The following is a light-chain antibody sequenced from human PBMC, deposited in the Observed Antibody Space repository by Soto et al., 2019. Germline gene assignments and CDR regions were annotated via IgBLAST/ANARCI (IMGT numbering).Light chain of an antibody. CDR3: QQYYSAWWT. CDR2: WAS. V-gene: IGKV4-1*01. J-gene: IGKJ1*01. Sequence: DIVMTQSPDSLAVSLGERATINCKSSQSVLYSSNNKNYLAWYQQKPGQPPKLLIYWASTRESGVPDRFSGSGSGTDFTLTISSLQAEYVAVYYCQQYYSAWWTFGQGTKVEI. CDR1: QSVLYSSNNKNY.